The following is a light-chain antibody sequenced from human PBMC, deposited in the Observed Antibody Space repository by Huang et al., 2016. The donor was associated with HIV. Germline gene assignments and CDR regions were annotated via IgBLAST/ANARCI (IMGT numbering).Light chain of an antibody. J-gene: IGKJ2*01. Sequence: EIVMTQSPATLSVSPGERATISCRASQSVSSNLAWYQQKPGQAPRLLIYGASTRATGIPARFRGSGSGTEFTLTISSLQSEDFAVYYCQQYNNWPPWYTFGQGTKLEIK. CDR1: QSVSSN. CDR2: GAS. V-gene: IGKV3-15*01. CDR3: QQYNNWPPWYT.